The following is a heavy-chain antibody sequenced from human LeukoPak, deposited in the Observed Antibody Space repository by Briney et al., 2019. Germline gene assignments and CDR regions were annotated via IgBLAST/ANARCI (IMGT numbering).Heavy chain of an antibody. CDR1: GGSISSHY. CDR2: IYYTGST. V-gene: IGHV4-59*11. D-gene: IGHD3/OR15-3a*01. J-gene: IGHJ4*02. CDR3: ARTYSYDLAPTDY. Sequence: SETLSLTCTVSGGSISSHYWSWIRQPPGKGLEWIGYIYYTGSTNYNPSLKSRVTISVDTSKNQFSLRLSSVTAADTAVYYCARTYSYDLAPTDYWGQGTLVTVSS.